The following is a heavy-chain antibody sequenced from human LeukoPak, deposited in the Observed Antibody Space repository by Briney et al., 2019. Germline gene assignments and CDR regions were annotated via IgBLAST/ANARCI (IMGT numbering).Heavy chain of an antibody. CDR1: GGSISSNNW. J-gene: IGHJ4*02. CDR2: IYHSGST. V-gene: IGHV4-4*02. Sequence: PSGTLSLTCAVSGGSISSNNWWTWVRQPPGKGLEWIGEIYHSGSTNQNPSLKSRLTISVDKSKNQFSLRLSSVTAADTAVYYCARRSGSNWYGPFDYWGQGTLVTVSS. CDR3: ARRSGSNWYGPFDY. D-gene: IGHD6-13*01.